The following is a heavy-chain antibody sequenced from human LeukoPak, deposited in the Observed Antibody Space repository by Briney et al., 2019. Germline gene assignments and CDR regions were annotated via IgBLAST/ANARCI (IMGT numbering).Heavy chain of an antibody. Sequence: PSETLSLTCTVSGGSISSGSYYWSWIRQPAGKGLEWIGRIYTSGSTNYNPSLKSRVTISVDTSKNRFSLKLSSVTAADTAVYYCARSLVVVAANDYYYYYMDVWGKGTTVTVSS. CDR1: GGSISSGSYY. V-gene: IGHV4-61*02. CDR3: ARSLVVVAANDYYYYYMDV. D-gene: IGHD2-15*01. J-gene: IGHJ6*03. CDR2: IYTSGST.